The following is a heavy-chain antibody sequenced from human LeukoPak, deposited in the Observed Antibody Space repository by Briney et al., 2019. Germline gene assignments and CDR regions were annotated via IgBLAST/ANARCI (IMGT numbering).Heavy chain of an antibody. CDR1: GGSISSYY. Sequence: SETLSLTCTVSGGSISSYYWSRIRQPPGKGLEWIGYIYYSGSTNYTPSLKSRVTISVDTSKNQFSLKLSSVTAADTAVYYCARQSQRAAAGADYWGQGTLVTVSS. CDR2: IYYSGST. J-gene: IGHJ4*02. V-gene: IGHV4-59*08. CDR3: ARQSQRAAAGADY. D-gene: IGHD6-13*01.